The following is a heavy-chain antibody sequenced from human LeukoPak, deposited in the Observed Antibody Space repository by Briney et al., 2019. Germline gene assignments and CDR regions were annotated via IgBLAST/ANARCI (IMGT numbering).Heavy chain of an antibody. V-gene: IGHV3-53*05. Sequence: GGSLRLSCTVSGFTVSSNSMSWVRQAPGKGLEWVSFIYSDNTHYSDSVKCRFTISRDNSKNTLYLQMNSLRAEDTALYYCAKEAYYYDSSGYYGNYFDYWGQGTLVTVSS. CDR1: GFTVSSNS. D-gene: IGHD3-22*01. J-gene: IGHJ4*02. CDR3: AKEAYYYDSSGYYGNYFDY. CDR2: IYSDNT.